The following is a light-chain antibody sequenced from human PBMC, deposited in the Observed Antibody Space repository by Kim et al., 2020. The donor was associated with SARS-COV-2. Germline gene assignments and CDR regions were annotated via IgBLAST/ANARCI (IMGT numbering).Light chain of an antibody. CDR1: SSDVGGYTY. CDR3: SSYTSSSTVV. Sequence: QSALTQPASVSGSPGQSITISCTGTSSDVGGYTYVSWYQQHPGTAPKLMIYDVSNQPSGVSNRFSGSKSGNTASLTISGLQAVDEADYYCSSYTSSSTVVFGGGTQLTVL. CDR2: DVS. J-gene: IGLJ2*01. V-gene: IGLV2-14*03.